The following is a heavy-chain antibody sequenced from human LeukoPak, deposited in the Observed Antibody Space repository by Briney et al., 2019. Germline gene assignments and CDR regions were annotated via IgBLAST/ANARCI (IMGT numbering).Heavy chain of an antibody. CDR2: IYHSGST. D-gene: IGHD3-10*01. V-gene: IGHV4-38-2*02. CDR3: AREFGELSPYFDY. J-gene: IGHJ4*02. CDR1: GYSISSGYY. Sequence: SETLSLTCAVSGYSISSGYYWGWIRQPPGKGLEWIGSIYHSGSTYYNPSLKSRVTISVDTSKNQFSLKPSSVTAADTAVYYCAREFGELSPYFDYWGQGTLVTVSS.